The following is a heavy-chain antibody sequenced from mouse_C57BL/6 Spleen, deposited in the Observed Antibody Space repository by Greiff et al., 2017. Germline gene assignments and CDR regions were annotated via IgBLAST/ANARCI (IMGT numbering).Heavy chain of an antibody. CDR3: FSLDSSGAY. CDR1: GFTFNNYA. D-gene: IGHD3-2*02. J-gene: IGHJ3*01. CDR2: IRSKSSNYAT. Sequence: EVQGVESGGGLVQPTGSLKLSCAASGFTFNNYALHWVRQAPGTGVAWVARIRSKSSNYATYYADSVNDRFSISRDDSQSMLSLQMINLKTEDTAMYYCFSLDSSGAYWGQVTLVTGAA. V-gene: IGHV10-3*01.